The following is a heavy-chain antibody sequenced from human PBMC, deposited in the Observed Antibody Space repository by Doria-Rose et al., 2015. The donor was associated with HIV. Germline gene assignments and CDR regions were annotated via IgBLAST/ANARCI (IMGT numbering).Heavy chain of an antibody. CDR2: ISGHCDRT. CDR1: GFTFEDFN. D-gene: IGHD4-4*01. J-gene: IGHJ5*01. CDR3: GKSYDYIRENLDS. Sequence: VQLVQSGGGLKQPGGSLRLSCTAGGFTFEDFNMHWVRQDPGKGLEWISYISGHCDRTHYSDSVRRRFTISRDNSGNSLYLQMTSLRTEDAGCYYCGKSYDYIRENLDSWGQGTLVTVSS. V-gene: IGHV3-43*01.